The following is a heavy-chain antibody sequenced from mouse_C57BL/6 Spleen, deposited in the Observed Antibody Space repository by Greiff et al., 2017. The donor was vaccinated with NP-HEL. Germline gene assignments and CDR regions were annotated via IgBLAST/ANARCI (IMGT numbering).Heavy chain of an antibody. J-gene: IGHJ2*01. Sequence: EVKVVESEGGLVQPGSSMKLSCTASGFTFSDYYMAWVRQVPEKGLEWVANINYDGSSTYYLDSLKSRFIISRDNAKNILYLQMSSLKSEDTATYYCARARGGYDYDFDYWGQGTTLTVSS. V-gene: IGHV5-16*01. CDR2: INYDGSST. CDR3: ARARGGYDYDFDY. CDR1: GFTFSDYY. D-gene: IGHD2-4*01.